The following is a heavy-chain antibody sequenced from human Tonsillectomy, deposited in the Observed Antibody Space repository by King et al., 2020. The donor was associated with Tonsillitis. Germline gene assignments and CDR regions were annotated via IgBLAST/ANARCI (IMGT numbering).Heavy chain of an antibody. J-gene: IGHJ3*02. CDR1: GFTFSNFD. D-gene: IGHD3-22*01. CDR3: AKDKVADYYDSGRGAFDI. CDR2: ISSTGRYI. Sequence: QLQESGGGLVKPGGSLRLSCATSGFTFSNFDMNWVRQPPGKGLEWGSSISSTGRYINYADSVKGRFTISRDKAGNTMFLRMNSLRVEDTAVYYCAKDKVADYYDSGRGAFDIWGKGTTVIVSS. V-gene: IGHV3-21*01.